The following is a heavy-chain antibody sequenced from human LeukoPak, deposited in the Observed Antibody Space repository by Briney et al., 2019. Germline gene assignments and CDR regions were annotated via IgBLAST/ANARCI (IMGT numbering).Heavy chain of an antibody. J-gene: IGHJ5*02. CDR2: IYFSGST. Sequence: SETLSLTCTVSGGSMSSSGHYWGWLRQPPGKGLEWIGSIYFSGSTYYNPSLKSRVTISVDTSKNQFSLKLSSVTAADTAVYYCARMIQVPQERVSYYDFWSGYYTEGRLFDPWGQGTLVTVSS. CDR3: ARMIQVPQERVSYYDFWSGYYTEGRLFDP. D-gene: IGHD3-3*01. V-gene: IGHV4-39*07. CDR1: GGSMSSSGHY.